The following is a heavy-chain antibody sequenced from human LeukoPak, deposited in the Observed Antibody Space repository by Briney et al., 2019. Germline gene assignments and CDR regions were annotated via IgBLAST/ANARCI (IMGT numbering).Heavy chain of an antibody. D-gene: IGHD3-22*01. V-gene: IGHV4-39*07. J-gene: IGHJ4*02. Sequence: SETLSLTCTVSGGSINIGTYYWSWIRQPAGKGLEWIGSIYYSGSTYYNPSLKSRVTISVDTSKNQFSLKLSSVTAADTAVYYCARAQTYKYYYDSSGYYQYFDYWGQGTLVTVSS. CDR3: ARAQTYKYYYDSSGYYQYFDY. CDR1: GGSINIGTYY. CDR2: IYYSGST.